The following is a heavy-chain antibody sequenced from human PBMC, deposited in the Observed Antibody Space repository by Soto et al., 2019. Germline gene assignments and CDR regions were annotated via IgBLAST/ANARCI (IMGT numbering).Heavy chain of an antibody. Sequence: QVQLVQSGAEVKKPGSSVKVSCKASGGTFSSYTISWVRQAPGQGLEWMGRIIPILGIANYAQKFQGRVTITADKSTSTAYMELSSLRSEDTAVYYCARFVVPAAIDAFDIWGQGIMVTVSS. D-gene: IGHD2-2*02. J-gene: IGHJ3*02. CDR2: IIPILGIA. V-gene: IGHV1-69*02. CDR1: GGTFSSYT. CDR3: ARFVVPAAIDAFDI.